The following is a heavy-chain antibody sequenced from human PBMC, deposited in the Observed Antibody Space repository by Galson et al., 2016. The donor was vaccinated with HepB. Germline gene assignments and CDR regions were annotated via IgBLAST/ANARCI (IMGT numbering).Heavy chain of an antibody. J-gene: IGHJ6*02. CDR3: ARALIEYTLVRFYYYGTDV. CDR2: ISHNGTT. D-gene: IGHD6-6*01. CDR1: GYSINSGYY. Sequence: ETLSLTCAVSGYSINSGYYWGWIRQPPGKGLEWIGGISHNGTTFYKPSLKSRLTISADTFKNQFSLKLTSVTAADTAMYYCARALIEYTLVRFYYYGTDVWGPGTTVTVSS. V-gene: IGHV4-38-2*01.